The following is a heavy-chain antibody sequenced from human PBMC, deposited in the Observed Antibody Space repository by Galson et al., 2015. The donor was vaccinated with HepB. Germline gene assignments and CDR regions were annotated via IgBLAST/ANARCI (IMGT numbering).Heavy chain of an antibody. Sequence: SVKVSCKASGYTFTSYGISWVRQAPGQGLEWMGWISAYNGNTNYAQKLQGRVTMTTDTSTSTAYMELRSLRSDDTAVYYCARRGYCSGGSCYGPGPYYGMDVWGQGTTVTVSS. D-gene: IGHD2-15*01. J-gene: IGHJ6*02. V-gene: IGHV1-18*04. CDR1: GYTFTSYG. CDR3: ARRGYCSGGSCYGPGPYYGMDV. CDR2: ISAYNGNT.